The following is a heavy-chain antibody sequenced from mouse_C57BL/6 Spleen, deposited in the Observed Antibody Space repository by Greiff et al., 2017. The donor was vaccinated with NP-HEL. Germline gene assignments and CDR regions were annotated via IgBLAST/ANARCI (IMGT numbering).Heavy chain of an antibody. Sequence: QVQLQQSGPELVKPGASVKISCKASGYAFSSSWMNWVKQRPGKGLEWIGRIYPGDGDTNYNGKFKGKATLTADKSSSTAYMQLSSLTSEDSAVYFCASSKTAQATGFAYWGQGTLVTVSA. CDR3: ASSKTAQATGFAY. CDR2: IYPGDGDT. D-gene: IGHD3-2*02. J-gene: IGHJ3*01. CDR1: GYAFSSSW. V-gene: IGHV1-82*01.